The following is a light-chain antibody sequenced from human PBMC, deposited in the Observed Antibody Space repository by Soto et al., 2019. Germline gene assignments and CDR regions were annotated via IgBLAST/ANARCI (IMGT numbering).Light chain of an antibody. J-gene: IGKJ5*01. CDR2: GAS. CDR1: QSVGSN. CDR3: QQYNNWPPIT. V-gene: IGKV3-15*01. Sequence: EIVMTQSPATLSVSPGERATLSCRASQSVGSNLAWYQQKPGQAPRLLIHGASTRATGIPARFSGSGSGTEFILTISSLQSEDFALYYCQQYNNWPPITFGQGTRLEIK.